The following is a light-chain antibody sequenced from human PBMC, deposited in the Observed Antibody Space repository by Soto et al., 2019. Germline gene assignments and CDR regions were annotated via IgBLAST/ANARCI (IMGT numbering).Light chain of an antibody. Sequence: DIQMTQSPTFLSASVGDRVTITCRASQDIRNFVAWYQQKPGKAPKLLIYAASTLQSGVPSRFSGGGSGTDFTLTINSLQPEDVATYSCQKYSSVPVFGPGTKVEIK. J-gene: IGKJ3*01. CDR1: QDIRNF. V-gene: IGKV1-27*01. CDR2: AAS. CDR3: QKYSSVPV.